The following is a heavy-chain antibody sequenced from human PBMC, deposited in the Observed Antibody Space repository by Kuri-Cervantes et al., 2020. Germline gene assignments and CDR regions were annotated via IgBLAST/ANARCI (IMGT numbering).Heavy chain of an antibody. D-gene: IGHD6-19*01. V-gene: IGHV4-38-2*02. CDR3: ARDYFRSGWYGGVGY. CDR1: TDSIRSPYY. J-gene: IGHJ4*02. Sequence: SETLSLTCTVSTDSIRSPYYWGWIRQPPGKGLEWIGNFYHSGNTYYNPSLKSRVTISVGTSKNQFSLKLSSVTAADTAVYYCARDYFRSGWYGGVGYWGQGTLVTVSS. CDR2: FYHSGNT.